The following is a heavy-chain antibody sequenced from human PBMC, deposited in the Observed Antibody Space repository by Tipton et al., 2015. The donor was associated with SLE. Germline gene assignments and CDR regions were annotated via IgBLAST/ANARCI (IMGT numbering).Heavy chain of an antibody. J-gene: IGHJ5*02. D-gene: IGHD4-17*01. Sequence: TLSLTCAVYGGSFNDYYWTWIRQAPGKGLEWIGEVNHRGSTIYNPSLKSRLTISVDTSKNQFSLKLTSVTAADTAVYYCARFYYGDNWFDPWGQGTLVTVSS. CDR2: VNHRGST. V-gene: IGHV4-34*01. CDR1: GGSFNDYY. CDR3: ARFYYGDNWFDP.